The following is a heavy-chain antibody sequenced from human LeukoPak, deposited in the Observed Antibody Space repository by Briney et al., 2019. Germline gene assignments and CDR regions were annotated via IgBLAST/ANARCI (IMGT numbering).Heavy chain of an antibody. V-gene: IGHV3-48*04. Sequence: GGSLRLSCAASESTFSSYNMNWVRQAPGKGLEWVSYISSSSSTIYYADSVKGRFTVSRDDAKNSLYLQMNSLRVDDTAVYYCAGGGGVLWFGEPLDYWGQGTLVTVFS. CDR1: ESTFSSYN. D-gene: IGHD3-10*01. J-gene: IGHJ4*02. CDR3: AGGGGVLWFGEPLDY. CDR2: ISSSSSTI.